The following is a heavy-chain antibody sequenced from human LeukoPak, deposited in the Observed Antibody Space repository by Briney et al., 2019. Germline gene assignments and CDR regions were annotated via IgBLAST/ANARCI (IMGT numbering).Heavy chain of an antibody. V-gene: IGHV4-4*02. CDR1: GGSISSSNW. CDR2: IYHSGTT. J-gene: IGHJ4*02. D-gene: IGHD6-13*01. Sequence: SETLSLTCAVSGGSISSSNWWIWVRQPPGKGLEWIGEIYHSGTTNYNPSLKSRVTISVDKSKNQFSLKLSSVTAADTAVYYCARPRQGGSWYYFDYWGQGTLVTVSS. CDR3: ARPRQGGSWYYFDY.